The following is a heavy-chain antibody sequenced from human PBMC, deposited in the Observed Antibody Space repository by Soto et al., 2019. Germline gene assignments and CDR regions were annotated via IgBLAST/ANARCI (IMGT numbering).Heavy chain of an antibody. J-gene: IGHJ6*03. CDR2: ISWNSGSI. D-gene: IGHD4-4*01. CDR3: AKVPPYYSNYLGGYYYYMGV. CDR1: GFTFDDYA. Sequence: GGSLRLSCAASGFTFDDYAMHWVRQAPGKGLEWVSGISWNSGSIGYADSVKGRFTISRDNAKNSLYLQMNSLRAEDTALYYCAKVPPYYSNYLGGYYYYMGVWGKGTTVTVSS. V-gene: IGHV3-9*01.